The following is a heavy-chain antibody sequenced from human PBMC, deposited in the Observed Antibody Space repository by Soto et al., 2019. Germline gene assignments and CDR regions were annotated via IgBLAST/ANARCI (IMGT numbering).Heavy chain of an antibody. CDR2: IYPGDSDT. CDR1: GYSFTSYW. Sequence: HGESLKISCKGSGYSFTSYWIGWVRQMPGKGLEWMGIIYPGDSDTRYSPSFQGQVTISADKSISTAYLQWSSLKASDTAMYYCARLMGGYYLYYYYGMDVWGQGTTVTVSS. J-gene: IGHJ6*02. CDR3: ARLMGGYYLYYYYGMDV. D-gene: IGHD3-3*01. V-gene: IGHV5-51*01.